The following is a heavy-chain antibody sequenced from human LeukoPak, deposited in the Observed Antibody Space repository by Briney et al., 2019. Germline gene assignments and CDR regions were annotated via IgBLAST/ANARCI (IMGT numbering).Heavy chain of an antibody. D-gene: IGHD3-10*01. CDR2: ISYDGSNK. Sequence: PGRTLRLSCAASGFTFSSFGMHWVRQPPGKGLEWVAIISYDGSNKFYADSVKGRFTISRDNSKNTLDLEIHSLRGDDTAVYYCARDYGSGIDCWGQGALVTVSS. CDR1: GFTFSSFG. J-gene: IGHJ4*02. V-gene: IGHV3-33*01. CDR3: ARDYGSGIDC.